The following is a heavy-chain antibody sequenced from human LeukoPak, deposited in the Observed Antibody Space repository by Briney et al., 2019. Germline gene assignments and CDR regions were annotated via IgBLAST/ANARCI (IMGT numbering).Heavy chain of an antibody. V-gene: IGHV3-30*03. CDR1: GFTFSSYG. D-gene: IGHD3-22*01. Sequence: GGSLRLSCAASGFTFSSYGMHWVRQAPGKGLEWVAVISYDGGNKYYADSVKGRFTISRDNSKNTLYLQMNSLRAEDTAVYYCGGTFDSSGSSFDYWGQGTLVTVSS. CDR2: ISYDGGNK. CDR3: GGTFDSSGSSFDY. J-gene: IGHJ4*02.